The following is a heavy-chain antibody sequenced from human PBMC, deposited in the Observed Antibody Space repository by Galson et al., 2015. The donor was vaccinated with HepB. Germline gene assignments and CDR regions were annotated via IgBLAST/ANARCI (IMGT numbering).Heavy chain of an antibody. CDR3: VRDEDGL. J-gene: IGHJ4*02. CDR1: GFIFSSYD. CDR2: ISSTSSTI. Sequence: SLRLSCAASGFIFSSYDMNWVRQAPGKGLEWLSYISSTSSTIYYADSVKGRFTISRNNAKSSLYLQMNSLRAEDTAVYYCVRDEDGLWGQGTLVTVSS. V-gene: IGHV3-48*01.